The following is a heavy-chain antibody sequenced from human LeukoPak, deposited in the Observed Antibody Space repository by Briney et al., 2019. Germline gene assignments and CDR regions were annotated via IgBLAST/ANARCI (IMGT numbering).Heavy chain of an antibody. Sequence: GGSLRLSCAASGFTFSSYSMNWVRQAPGKGLEWVSSISSSSSYIYYADSVKGRFTISREDAKNSLYLQMNSLRAGDTAVYYCARALLWFGDPEDAFDIWGQRTMVSVS. CDR2: ISSSSSYI. J-gene: IGHJ3*02. D-gene: IGHD3-10*01. CDR1: GFTFSSYS. CDR3: ARALLWFGDPEDAFDI. V-gene: IGHV3-21*01.